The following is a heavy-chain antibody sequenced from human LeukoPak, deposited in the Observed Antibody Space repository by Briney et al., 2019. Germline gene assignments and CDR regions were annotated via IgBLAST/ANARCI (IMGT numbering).Heavy chain of an antibody. V-gene: IGHV1-8*02. J-gene: IGHJ4*02. Sequence: ASVKVSCKASGYTFTGYYMHWVRQAPGQGLEWMGWMNPNSGNTGYAQKFQGRVTMTRNTSISTAYIELSSLRSEDTAVYYCARGPFYTLPLDYWGQGTLVTVSS. CDR1: GYTFTGYY. D-gene: IGHD3-16*01. CDR2: MNPNSGNT. CDR3: ARGPFYTLPLDY.